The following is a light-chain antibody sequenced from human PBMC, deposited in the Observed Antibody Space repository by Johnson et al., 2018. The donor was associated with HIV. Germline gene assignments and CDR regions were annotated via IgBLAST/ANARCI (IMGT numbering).Light chain of an antibody. CDR3: GTWEGSLSALV. J-gene: IGLJ1*01. CDR2: ENN. CDR1: SSNIGNNY. V-gene: IGLV1-51*02. Sequence: QSVLTQPPSVSAAPGQKVTISCSGSSSNIGNNYVSWYQQLPGTAPKLLIYENNKRPSGVPDRFSGSKSGTSATLGITGLPTGDEADYYCGTWEGSLSALVCGTGTKVTVL.